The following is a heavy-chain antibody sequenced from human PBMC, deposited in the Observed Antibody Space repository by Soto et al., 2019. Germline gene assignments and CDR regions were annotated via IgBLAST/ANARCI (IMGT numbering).Heavy chain of an antibody. CDR3: ARYNAASGTYYFDF. CDR1: GASVSSTYG. CDR2: INHRGSA. Sequence: SETLSLTCAVSGASVSSTYGWSWVRQPPGKGPEWIGEINHRGSANYNPSLKSRVTISADISKSQFSLRLTSVTAADTAVYYCARYNAASGTYYFDFWGQGTLVTVSS. V-gene: IGHV4-4*02. D-gene: IGHD6-13*01. J-gene: IGHJ4*02.